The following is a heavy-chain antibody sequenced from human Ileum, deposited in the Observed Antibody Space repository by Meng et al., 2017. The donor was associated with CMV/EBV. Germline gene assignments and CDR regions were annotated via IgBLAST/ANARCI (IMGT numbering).Heavy chain of an antibody. D-gene: IGHD2-2*01. V-gene: IGHV4-34*01. CDR3: ARGGVVPATPVWSH. CDR1: GASFSGHY. J-gene: IGHJ4*02. CDR2: INDSGTT. Sequence: SETLSLTCAVYGASFSGHYWSWIRQPPGKGLEWIGEINDSGTTIYNTSLKSRVTISLDTSKNQLSLKLTSMTAADTAVYYCARGGVVPATPVWSHWGQGTLVTVSS.